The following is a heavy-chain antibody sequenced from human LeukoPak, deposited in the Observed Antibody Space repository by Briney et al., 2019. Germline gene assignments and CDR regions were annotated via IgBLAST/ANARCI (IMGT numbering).Heavy chain of an antibody. V-gene: IGHV3-23*01. D-gene: IGHD4-17*01. CDR2: ISGSGGST. J-gene: IGHJ4*02. Sequence: GGSLRLSCAASGFTFSGYWMHWVRQAPGKGLEWVSAISGSGGSTYYADSVKGRFTISRDNSKNTLYLQMNSLRAEDTAVYYCAKDPGRDRLRRGNYFDYWGQGTLVTVSS. CDR3: AKDPGRDRLRRGNYFDY. CDR1: GFTFSGYW.